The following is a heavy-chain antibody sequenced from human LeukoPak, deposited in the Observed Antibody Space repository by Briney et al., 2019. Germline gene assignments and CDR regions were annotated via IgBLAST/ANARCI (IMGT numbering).Heavy chain of an antibody. CDR1: GYSFTSYW. J-gene: IGHJ4*02. Sequence: GESLKISCKGSGYSFTSYWIGWVRQMPGKGLEWMGIIYPGDSDTRYSPSFQGQVTISADKSISTAYVQWSSLKASDTAMYYCARPGKNYGDYVGYFDYWGQGTLVTVSS. D-gene: IGHD4-17*01. CDR3: ARPGKNYGDYVGYFDY. V-gene: IGHV5-51*01. CDR2: IYPGDSDT.